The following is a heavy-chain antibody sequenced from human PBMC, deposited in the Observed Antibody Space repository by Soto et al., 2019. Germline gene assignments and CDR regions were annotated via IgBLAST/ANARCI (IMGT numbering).Heavy chain of an antibody. CDR1: GVMRSNYA. CDR3: VRDSGWAFDI. CDR2: MSSSETCT. J-gene: IGHJ3*02. D-gene: IGHD6-19*01. V-gene: IGHV3-48*03. Sequence: LRLSYAASGVMRSNYAMHWVRQAPGRGLEYLASMSSSETCTHYADSVKGRFTISRDNAKNSLSLQMNSLRDEDMAVYYCVRDSGWAFDIWGLGTMVTVSS.